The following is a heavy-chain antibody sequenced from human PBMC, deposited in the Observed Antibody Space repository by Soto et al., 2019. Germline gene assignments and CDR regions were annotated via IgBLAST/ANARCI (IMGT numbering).Heavy chain of an antibody. V-gene: IGHV3-7*01. J-gene: IGHJ6*02. D-gene: IGHD6-19*01. CDR1: GFTLSTYC. Sequence: PGGSLRLSCAASGFTLSTYCMNWVRQAPGKGLEWVANIKKDGSEKYYGDSGKGRFIISRDNTKNSLYRQMNYLRAEDTSVYYCARDADASGWYHYGMDVWGQGTMVTVSS. CDR2: IKKDGSEK. CDR3: ARDADASGWYHYGMDV.